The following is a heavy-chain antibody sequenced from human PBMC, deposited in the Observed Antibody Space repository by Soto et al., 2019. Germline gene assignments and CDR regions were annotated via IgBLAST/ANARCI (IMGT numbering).Heavy chain of an antibody. CDR2: ISYDGSNK. CDR1: GVTFSSYA. V-gene: IGHV3-30*14. CDR3: ARDRGSGTYFDSSYYFYGMDV. Sequence: GGSLRLSCAASGVTFSSYAMHWVRQAPGKGLEWVAVISYDGSNKYYADSVKGRFTICRDNSKNTLYLQMNSLRAEDTAVYYCARDRGSGTYFDSSYYFYGMDVWGQGTTVTVSS. D-gene: IGHD3-10*01. J-gene: IGHJ6*02.